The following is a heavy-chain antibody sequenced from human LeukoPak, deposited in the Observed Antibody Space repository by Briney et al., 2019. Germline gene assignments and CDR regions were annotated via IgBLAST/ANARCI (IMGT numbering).Heavy chain of an antibody. D-gene: IGHD2-8*01. CDR1: GGSISGSSYY. CDR2: IYYSGST. V-gene: IGHV4-39*07. Sequence: SETLSLTCTVSGGSISGSSYYWGWIRQPPGKGLEWIGSIYYSGSTYYNPSLKSRVTISVDTSKNQFSLKLSSVTAADTAVYYCARGQLPPYCTNGVCREFDYWGQGTLVTVSS. CDR3: ARGQLPPYCTNGVCREFDY. J-gene: IGHJ4*02.